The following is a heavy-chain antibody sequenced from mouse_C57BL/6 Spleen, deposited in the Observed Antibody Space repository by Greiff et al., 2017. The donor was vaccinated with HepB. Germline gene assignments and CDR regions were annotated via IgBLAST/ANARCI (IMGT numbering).Heavy chain of an antibody. CDR2: INPNNGGT. CDR1: GYTFTDYN. D-gene: IGHD2-5*01. CDR3: ARDSNHEAWFAY. V-gene: IGHV1-22*01. Sequence: VQLKESGPELVKPGASVKMSCKASGYTFTDYNMHWVKQSHGKSLEWIGYINPNNGGTSYNQKFKGKATLTVNKSSSTAYMELRSLTSEDSAVYYCARDSNHEAWFAYWGQGTLVTVSA. J-gene: IGHJ3*01.